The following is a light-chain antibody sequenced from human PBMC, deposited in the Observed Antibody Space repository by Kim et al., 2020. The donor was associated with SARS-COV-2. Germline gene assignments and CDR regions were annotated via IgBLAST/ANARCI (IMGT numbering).Light chain of an antibody. CDR1: QGINSA. J-gene: IGKJ4*01. CDR2: FAS. CDR3: QQFHTYPLT. Sequence: ASVGDRVTFTCRASQGINSALAWYQLRPEEAPKLLIYFASTLESGVPSRFSGSGSGTDFSLTISTLQPEDSATYYCQQFHTYPLTFGGGTKVDIK. V-gene: IGKV1-13*02.